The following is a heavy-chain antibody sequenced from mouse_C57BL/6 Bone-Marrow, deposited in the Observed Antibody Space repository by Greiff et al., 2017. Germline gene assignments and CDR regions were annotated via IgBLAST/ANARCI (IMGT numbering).Heavy chain of an antibody. J-gene: IGHJ1*01. V-gene: IGHV14-4*01. Sequence: EVQLQQSGAELVRPGASVKLSCTASGYTFTDDYMHWVKQRPEQGLEWIGWIDPENGDTDYASKFQGKATITADTSSNTAYLQLSSLTSEDSAVYYCATYIYYYWYFDVWGAGTTVTVSA. D-gene: IGHD1-1*01. CDR2: IDPENGDT. CDR3: ATYIYYYWYFDV. CDR1: GYTFTDDY.